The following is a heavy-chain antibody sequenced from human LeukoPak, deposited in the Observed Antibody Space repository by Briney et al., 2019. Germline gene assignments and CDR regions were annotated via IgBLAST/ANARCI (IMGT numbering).Heavy chain of an antibody. CDR2: IYSGGST. Sequence: GGSLRLSCAASGFTVSSNYMSWVRQAPGKGLEWVSVIYSGGSTYYADSVKGRSTISRDNSKNTLYLQMNSLRAEDTAVYYCARGAYDSSGYYYGNYYYYMDVWGKGTTVTISS. J-gene: IGHJ6*03. CDR1: GFTVSSNY. V-gene: IGHV3-53*01. D-gene: IGHD3-22*01. CDR3: ARGAYDSSGYYYGNYYYYMDV.